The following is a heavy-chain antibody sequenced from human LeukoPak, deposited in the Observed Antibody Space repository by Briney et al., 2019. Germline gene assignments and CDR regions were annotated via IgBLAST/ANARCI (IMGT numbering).Heavy chain of an antibody. V-gene: IGHV1-2*04. CDR2: INPNSGGT. CDR1: GYTFTSYD. J-gene: IGHJ6*02. Sequence: ASVKVFCKASGYTFTSYDINWVRQATGQGLEWMGWINPNSGGTNYAQKFQGWVTMTRDTSISTAYMELSRLRSDDTAVYYCARDLLGSSSGMDVWGQGTTVTVSS. D-gene: IGHD6-13*01. CDR3: ARDLLGSSSGMDV.